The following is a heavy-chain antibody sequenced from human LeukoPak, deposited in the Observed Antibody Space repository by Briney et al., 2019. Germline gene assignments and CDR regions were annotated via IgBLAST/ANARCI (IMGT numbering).Heavy chain of an antibody. D-gene: IGHD6-19*01. CDR3: AKDQDSSGWWFDP. CDR2: ISYDGSNK. J-gene: IGHJ5*02. CDR1: GFTFSSYG. Sequence: GRSLRLSCAASGFTFSSYGMHWVRQAPGKGLEWVAVISYDGSNKYYADSVKGRFTISRDNSKNTLYLQMNSLRAEDTAVYYCAKDQDSSGWWFDPWGQGTLVTVSS. V-gene: IGHV3-30*18.